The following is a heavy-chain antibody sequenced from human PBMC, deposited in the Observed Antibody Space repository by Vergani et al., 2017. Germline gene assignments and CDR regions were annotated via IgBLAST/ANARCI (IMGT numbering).Heavy chain of an antibody. J-gene: IGHJ5*02. D-gene: IGHD2-2*01. CDR3: ITEPYWSSTSCPPRDWFDP. CDR2: IKSKTDGGTT. CDR1: GFTFSSAW. Sequence: EVQLVESGGGLVKPGGSLRLSCAASGFTFSSAWMSWVRQAPGKGLEWVGRIKSKTDGGTTDYAAPVKGRFTISTDDSKNTLYLQMNSLKTEDTAVYYCITEPYWSSTSCPPRDWFDPWGQGTLVTVSS. V-gene: IGHV3-15*01.